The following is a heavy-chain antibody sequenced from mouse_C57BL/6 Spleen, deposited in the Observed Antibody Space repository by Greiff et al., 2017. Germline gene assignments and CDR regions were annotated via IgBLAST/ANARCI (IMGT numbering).Heavy chain of an antibody. Sequence: QVQLQQPGAELVKPGASVKLSCKASGYTFTSYWMQWVKQRPGQGLEWIGEIDPSDSYTNYNQKFKGKATLTVDTSSSTAYMQLNSLTSEDSAVYYCARMGYYYGSSYDYAMDYWGQGTSVTVSS. CDR3: ARMGYYYGSSYDYAMDY. D-gene: IGHD1-1*01. J-gene: IGHJ4*01. CDR2: IDPSDSYT. V-gene: IGHV1-50*01. CDR1: GYTFTSYW.